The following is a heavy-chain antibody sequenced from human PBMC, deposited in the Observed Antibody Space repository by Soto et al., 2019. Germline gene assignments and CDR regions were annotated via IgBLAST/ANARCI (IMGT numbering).Heavy chain of an antibody. Sequence: QVQLVQSGAEVKKPGASVKVSCKASGYTFTNYGISWVRQAPGQGLEWMGWISAYNGNINYAQKLQGRVTMTTDTSTSTAYMELRSLRSDDTAMYYCASAYCGGNCYSNLPLDDYYCGMDVWGQATTVTVSS. D-gene: IGHD2-21*02. J-gene: IGHJ6*02. CDR1: GYTFTNYG. CDR3: ASAYCGGNCYSNLPLDDYYCGMDV. CDR2: ISAYNGNI. V-gene: IGHV1-18*01.